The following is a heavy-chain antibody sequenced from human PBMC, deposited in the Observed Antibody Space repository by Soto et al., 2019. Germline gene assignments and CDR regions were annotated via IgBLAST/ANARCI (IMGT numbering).Heavy chain of an antibody. V-gene: IGHV3-30*03. D-gene: IGHD1-26*01. J-gene: IGHJ4*02. CDR1: GFTFSHYG. CDR2: ISYDGSNK. Sequence: QVQLVESGGGVVQPGRSLRLSCAASGFTFSHYGIHWVRQAPGKGLEWLAVISYDGSNKHYADSVKGRFTVSRDNSKNTLNLQMNSLRAEDTAVYFCARYSGKYQGPIDYWGQGTLVTGSS. CDR3: ARYSGKYQGPIDY.